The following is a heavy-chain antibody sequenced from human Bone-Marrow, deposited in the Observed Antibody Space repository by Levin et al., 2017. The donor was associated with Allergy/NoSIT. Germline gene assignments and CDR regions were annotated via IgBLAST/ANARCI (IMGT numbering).Heavy chain of an antibody. D-gene: IGHD3-22*01. Sequence: SETLSLTCTVSGGSINNYYWSWIRQPAGKGLEWIGRIYTSGNTDYNPSLQSRVTMSVDTSKSQFSLQLTSVTAADTAVYYCAREHKDFDGDGYYYGCWGRGTLVTVSS. CDR1: GGSINNYY. J-gene: IGHJ4*02. CDR2: IYTSGNT. CDR3: AREHKDFDGDGYYYGC. V-gene: IGHV4-4*07.